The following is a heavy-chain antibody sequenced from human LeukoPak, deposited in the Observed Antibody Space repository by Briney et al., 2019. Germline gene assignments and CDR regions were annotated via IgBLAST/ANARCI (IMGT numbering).Heavy chain of an antibody. Sequence: SETLSLTCTVSGGSISGYFWSWIRQPAGKGLEWIGRIYSSGSNNYNPSLKSRVTMSLNTSKNHLSLNLSSVTAADTAVYYCAREPTSGREPTSGRPLDYWGQGTLVTVSS. D-gene: IGHD5-12*01. CDR3: AREPTSGREPTSGRPLDY. V-gene: IGHV4-4*07. CDR2: IYSSGSN. J-gene: IGHJ4*02. CDR1: GGSISGYF.